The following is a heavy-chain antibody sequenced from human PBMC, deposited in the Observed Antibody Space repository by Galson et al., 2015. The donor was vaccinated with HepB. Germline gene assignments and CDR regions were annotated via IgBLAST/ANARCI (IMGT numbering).Heavy chain of an antibody. Sequence: SLRLSCAASGFTFSSYAMSWVRQAPGKGLEWVSAISGSGGSTYYADSVKGRFTISRDNSKNTLYLQMNSLRAEDTAVYYCASRPGHNWGWYSSNWGQGTLVTVSS. D-gene: IGHD6-19*01. CDR3: ASRPGHNWGWYSSN. CDR1: GFTFSSYA. V-gene: IGHV3-23*01. CDR2: ISGSGGST. J-gene: IGHJ4*02.